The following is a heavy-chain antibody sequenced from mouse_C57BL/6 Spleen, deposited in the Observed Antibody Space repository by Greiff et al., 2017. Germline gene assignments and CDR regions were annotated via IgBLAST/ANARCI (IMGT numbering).Heavy chain of an antibody. D-gene: IGHD4-1*01. Sequence: QVQLQQPGAELVMPGASVKLSCKASGYTFTSYWMHWVKQRPGQGLEWIGEIDPSDSYTNYNQKFKGKSTLTVDKSSSTAYMQLSSLTSEDSAVYYGARGGGLGRYFDVWGTGTTVTVSS. V-gene: IGHV1-69*01. J-gene: IGHJ1*03. CDR3: ARGGGLGRYFDV. CDR2: IDPSDSYT. CDR1: GYTFTSYW.